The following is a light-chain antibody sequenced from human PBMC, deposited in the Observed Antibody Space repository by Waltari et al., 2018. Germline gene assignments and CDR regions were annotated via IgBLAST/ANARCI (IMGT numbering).Light chain of an antibody. CDR3: QQYGSSVLYT. J-gene: IGKJ2*01. CDR1: QSLTKRY. Sequence: VLTQSPGTLSLSPWEIATLSCRASQSLTKRYLAWYQQKPGQAPRLLIYGASSRAAGIPDRFSGSGSGTDFTLTISRLEPEDFAVYYCQQYGSSVLYTFGQGTKLEIK. V-gene: IGKV3-20*01. CDR2: GAS.